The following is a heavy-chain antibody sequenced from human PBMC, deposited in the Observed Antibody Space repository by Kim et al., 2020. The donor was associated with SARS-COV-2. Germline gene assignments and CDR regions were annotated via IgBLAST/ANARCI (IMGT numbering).Heavy chain of an antibody. J-gene: IGHJ6*02. CDR1: GFAFRGYG. CDR2: ISYDGANI. D-gene: IGHD6-13*01. Sequence: GGSLRLSCAASGFAFRGYGMHWVRQAPGRGLEWVAIISYDGANIHYADSVKGRCTISRDNSKNTLFLEMKNLRAEDTAVYYCARAGWVQQLVLNYAMDVWGQGTTVTVSS. CDR3: ARAGWVQQLVLNYAMDV. V-gene: IGHV3-33*05.